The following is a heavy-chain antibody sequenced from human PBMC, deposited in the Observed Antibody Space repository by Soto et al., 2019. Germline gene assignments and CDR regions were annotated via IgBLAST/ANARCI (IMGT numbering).Heavy chain of an antibody. Sequence: QVQLVESGGGVVQPGRSLRLSCAAAGFTFSTYGIHWVRQAPGKGLEWVAVIWHDGSNKYYADSVKGRFTISRDNSKNTLHLEMNSLRAEDTAVYYCARAVGPFDYWGQGTLVTVSS. J-gene: IGHJ4*02. CDR3: ARAVGPFDY. CDR1: GFTFSTYG. CDR2: IWHDGSNK. D-gene: IGHD1-26*01. V-gene: IGHV3-33*01.